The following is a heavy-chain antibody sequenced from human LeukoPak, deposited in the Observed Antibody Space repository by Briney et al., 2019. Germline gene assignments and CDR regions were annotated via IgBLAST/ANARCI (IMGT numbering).Heavy chain of an antibody. CDR2: IYYSGST. CDR1: GGSISSSSYY. J-gene: IGHJ4*02. CDR3: AMGQLELIDY. D-gene: IGHD1-1*01. V-gene: IGHV4-39*07. Sequence: PSETLSLTCTVSGGSISSSSYYWGWIRQPPGKGLEWIGSIYYSGSTYYNPSLKSRVTISVDTSKNQFSLKLSSVTAADTAVYYCAMGQLELIDYWGQGTLVTVSS.